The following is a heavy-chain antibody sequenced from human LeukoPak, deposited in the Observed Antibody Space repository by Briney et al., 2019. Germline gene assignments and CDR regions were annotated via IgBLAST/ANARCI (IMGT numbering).Heavy chain of an antibody. J-gene: IGHJ5*02. Sequence: ASVKVSCKASGYTFTGYYIHWVRQAPGQGLEWMGRINCNGGGTSYAQKFQGRVTMTRDTSISTAYMELDRLTSDDTAVYYCARDYGPYPGCSWFDPWGQGALVTVCS. CDR2: INCNGGGT. CDR1: GYTFTGYY. V-gene: IGHV1-2*06. CDR3: ARDYGPYPGCSWFDP. D-gene: IGHD2-21*01.